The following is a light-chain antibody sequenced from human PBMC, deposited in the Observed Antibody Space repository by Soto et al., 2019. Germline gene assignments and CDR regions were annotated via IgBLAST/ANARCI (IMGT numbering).Light chain of an antibody. CDR1: QSVSSS. V-gene: IGKV3-15*01. Sequence: EIVMTQSPATLSVSPGERATLSCRASQSVSSSLAWYQKKPGQAPRLLIYGASTSATGIPARFSGSGSGTEFALNISSLQSEDFAVYYCQQYSNWWTFGQGTRVEIK. CDR3: QQYSNWWT. J-gene: IGKJ1*01. CDR2: GAS.